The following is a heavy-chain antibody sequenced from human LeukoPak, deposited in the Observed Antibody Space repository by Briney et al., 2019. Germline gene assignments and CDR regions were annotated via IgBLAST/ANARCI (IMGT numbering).Heavy chain of an antibody. CDR2: ISSSGSTI. D-gene: IGHD3-16*02. CDR3: AREGTERYPAWYYGMDV. V-gene: IGHV3-48*03. CDR1: GFTFSTYA. Sequence: PGGSLRLSCTASGFTFSTYAMTWVRQAPGKGLDWVSYISSSGSTIYYADSVKGRFTISRDNAKNSLYLQMNSLRAEDTAVYYCAREGTERYPAWYYGMDVWGQGTTATVSS. J-gene: IGHJ6*02.